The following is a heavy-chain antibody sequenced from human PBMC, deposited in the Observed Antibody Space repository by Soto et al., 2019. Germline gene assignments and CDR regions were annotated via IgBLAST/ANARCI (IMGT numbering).Heavy chain of an antibody. V-gene: IGHV6-1*01. CDR2: TYYRSNWYT. J-gene: IGHJ4*02. CDR3: AKDRPRRTSGYFFDY. D-gene: IGHD1-1*01. Sequence: PSQTLSLTCAISGDGVSTNSATWDWIRQSPSRGLEWLGRTYYRSNWYTDYAVSVKGRFYISRDNSKNTVSLHMNSLRAEDTALYYCAKDRPRRTSGYFFDYWGQGTPVTVSS. CDR1: GDGVSTNSAT.